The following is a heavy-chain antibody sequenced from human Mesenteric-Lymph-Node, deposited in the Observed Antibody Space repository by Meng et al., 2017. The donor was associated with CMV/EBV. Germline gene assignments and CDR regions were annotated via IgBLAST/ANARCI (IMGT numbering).Heavy chain of an antibody. CDR2: IWYDGSNK. J-gene: IGHJ4*02. V-gene: IGHV3-33*06. CDR1: GFTFSAYG. D-gene: IGHD2-21*01. Sequence: SGFTFSAYGMHWVRQAPGKGLEWVAVIWYDGSNKYYVDSVKGRFTISRDNSKDTLYLQMNSLRAEDTAVYYCTKQRGYCGGDCYSFDFWGQGTLVTVSS. CDR3: TKQRGYCGGDCYSFDF.